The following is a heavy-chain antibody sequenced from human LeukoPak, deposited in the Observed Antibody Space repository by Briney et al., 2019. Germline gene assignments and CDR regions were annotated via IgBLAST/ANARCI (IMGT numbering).Heavy chain of an antibody. J-gene: IGHJ3*02. D-gene: IGHD6-13*01. Sequence: ASVKVSCKASVDTFSGNAFTWVRQAPGQGLEWMGWINPNSGGTNYAQKFQGRVTMTRDTSISTAYMELSRLRSDDTAVYYCASPILAAGAFDIWGQGTMVAVSS. CDR1: VDTFSGNA. V-gene: IGHV1-2*02. CDR2: INPNSGGT. CDR3: ASPILAAGAFDI.